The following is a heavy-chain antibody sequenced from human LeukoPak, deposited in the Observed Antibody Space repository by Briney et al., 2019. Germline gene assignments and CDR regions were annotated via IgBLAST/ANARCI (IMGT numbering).Heavy chain of an antibody. Sequence: SQTLSLTCTVSGGSISSGDYYWSWIRQPPGKGLEWIGYIYYSGSTYYNPSLKSRVTISVDTSKNQFSLKLSSVTAADTAVYYCARTYGSGREIYYKDVWGKGTTVTVSS. CDR3: ARTYGSGREIYYKDV. CDR1: GGSISSGDYY. CDR2: IYYSGST. D-gene: IGHD3-10*01. J-gene: IGHJ6*03. V-gene: IGHV4-30-4*08.